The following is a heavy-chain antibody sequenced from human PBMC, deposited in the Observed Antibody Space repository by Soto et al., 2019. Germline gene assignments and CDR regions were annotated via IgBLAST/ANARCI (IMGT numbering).Heavy chain of an antibody. CDR2: ISGSGSTI. D-gene: IGHD2-2*03. J-gene: IGHJ6*02. CDR1: VFTFTDYY. V-gene: IGHV3-11*01. CDR3: ARAGMDIVVVPAASPLYYYGMDV. Sequence: SLRLSCSASVFTFTDYYMSWVRQAPGKGLEWVSYISGSGSTIYYAASVKGRFTISRDNAKNSLYLQMNSLRTEDTAVYFCARAGMDIVVVPAASPLYYYGMDVWGQGTTVTVSS.